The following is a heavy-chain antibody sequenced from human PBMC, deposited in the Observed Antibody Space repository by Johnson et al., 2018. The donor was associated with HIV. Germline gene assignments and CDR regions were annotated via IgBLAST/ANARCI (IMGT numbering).Heavy chain of an antibody. CDR3: AKDRPGNWNPPFHAFDI. CDR2: ISASGGLT. CDR1: EFTFSKFA. Sequence: VQLVESGGDLVQPGGSLRLSCAASEFTFSKFAMSWVRQAPGKGLEWVSTISASGGLTYYADSVKGRFTISRDNSKNTLCLQMSSLRAEDAALYYCAKDRPGNWNPPFHAFDIWGQGTMVTVSS. V-gene: IGHV3-23*04. D-gene: IGHD1-20*01. J-gene: IGHJ3*02.